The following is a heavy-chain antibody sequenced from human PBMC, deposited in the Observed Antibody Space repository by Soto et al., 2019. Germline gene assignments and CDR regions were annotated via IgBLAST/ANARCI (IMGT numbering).Heavy chain of an antibody. D-gene: IGHD2-21*01. CDR2: VSGRGDGI. V-gene: IGHV3-23*01. J-gene: IGHJ6*02. Sequence: EAQILESGGDLVRPGGSLRLSCSVSGFSFSDYAMNWVRQAPGKGLEWVSAVSGRGDGIFYADSVKGRFSISRDNSKNTVYLQMNNLRVEDTAVYYCAKYVVEVLPYSGMDVWGRGTTVSVSS. CDR3: AKYVVEVLPYSGMDV. CDR1: GFSFSDYA.